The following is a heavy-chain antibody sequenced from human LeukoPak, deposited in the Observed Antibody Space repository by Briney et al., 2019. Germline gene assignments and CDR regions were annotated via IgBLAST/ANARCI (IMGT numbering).Heavy chain of an antibody. CDR2: ISTYNGNT. CDR1: GHTFTTDG. V-gene: IGHV1-18*01. CDR3: ARDRMDTGTYFDY. D-gene: IGHD5-18*01. Sequence: ASVKVSCMSSGHTFTTDGITWVRQAPGQGLEWMGWISTYNGNTNYAQKLQGTVTITTDTFTSTAYMELRSLRSDDTAMYYCARDRMDTGTYFDYWGQGTLVTVSS. J-gene: IGHJ4*02.